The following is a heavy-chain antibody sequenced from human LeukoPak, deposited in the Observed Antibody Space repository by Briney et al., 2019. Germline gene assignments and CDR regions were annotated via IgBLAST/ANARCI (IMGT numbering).Heavy chain of an antibody. Sequence: GGSLRLSCAASGFTFSNAWMSWVRQAPGKGLEWVGRIKSNTDGGTTDYAAPVKGRFTNSRDDSKNTLYLQMNSLKTEDTAVYYCTTDPTMYYYDSSANEGVYYYYYYMDVWGKGTTVTVSS. J-gene: IGHJ6*03. CDR2: IKSNTDGGTT. V-gene: IGHV3-15*01. CDR3: TTDPTMYYYDSSANEGVYYYYYYMDV. D-gene: IGHD3-22*01. CDR1: GFTFSNAW.